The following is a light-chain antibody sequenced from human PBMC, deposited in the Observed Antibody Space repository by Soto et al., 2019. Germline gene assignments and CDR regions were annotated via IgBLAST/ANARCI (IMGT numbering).Light chain of an antibody. CDR1: QNLISDY. V-gene: IGKV3-20*01. CDR3: QRYGRSPTWT. Sequence: EIVLTQSPGTLSLSPGERATLSCRASQNLISDYLAWYQQKPGQPPRLLIYGASLRATGIPDRFSGSGSGTDFTLNISTVEPEDSAAYYCQRYGRSPTWTFGQGTKVDIK. CDR2: GAS. J-gene: IGKJ1*01.